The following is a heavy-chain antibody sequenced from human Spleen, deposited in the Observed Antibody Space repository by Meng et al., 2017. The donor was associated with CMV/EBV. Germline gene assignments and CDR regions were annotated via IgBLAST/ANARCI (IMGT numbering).Heavy chain of an antibody. D-gene: IGHD3-10*01. CDR1: GQTFTGYY. CDR3: ARDTMVFRGDFDY. Sequence: CKSSGQTFTGYYMHWVRQAPGQGLEWMGRINPNSGGTNYAQKFQGRVTMTRITSIRTVYMELSGLRSDDTAVYYCARDTMVFRGDFDYWGQGTLVTVSS. J-gene: IGHJ4*02. CDR2: INPNSGGT. V-gene: IGHV1-2*02.